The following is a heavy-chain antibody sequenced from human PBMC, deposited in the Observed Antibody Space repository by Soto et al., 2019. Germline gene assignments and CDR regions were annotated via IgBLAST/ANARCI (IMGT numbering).Heavy chain of an antibody. CDR3: ASSPDH. Sequence: EVQLVESGGGLVQPGGSLRLSCAASGFTFSRFWMHWVRQAPGKGLMWISRVASDGSSTSYADSVKGRFTISRDNAKDTLYLQMNSLSVDDTAVYYCASSPDHWGQGTLVTVS. CDR2: VASDGSST. J-gene: IGHJ5*02. CDR1: GFTFSRFW. V-gene: IGHV3-74*01.